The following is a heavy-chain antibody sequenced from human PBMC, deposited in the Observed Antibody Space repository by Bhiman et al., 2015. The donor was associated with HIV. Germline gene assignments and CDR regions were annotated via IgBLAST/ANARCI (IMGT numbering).Heavy chain of an antibody. J-gene: IGHJ6*02. V-gene: IGHV3-30*02. CDR2: IRYDGSNK. CDR1: GFTFSSYG. Sequence: QVQLVESGGGVVQPGGSLRLSCAASGFTFSSYGMHWVRQAPGKGLEWVAFIRYDGSNKYYADSVKGRFTISRDNSKNTLYLQMNSLRAEDTAVYYCAKDGRNYDILTGLYYYYGMDVWGQGP. CDR3: AKDGRNYDILTGLYYYYGMDV. D-gene: IGHD3-9*01.